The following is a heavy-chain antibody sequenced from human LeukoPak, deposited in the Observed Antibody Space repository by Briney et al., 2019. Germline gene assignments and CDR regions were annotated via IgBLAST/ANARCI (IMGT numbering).Heavy chain of an antibody. V-gene: IGHV3-23*01. CDR3: AKFLRYFDWLLYNGDAFDI. J-gene: IGHJ3*02. CDR1: GFTFSSYA. Sequence: GGSLRLSCAASGFTFSSYAMSWVRQAPGKGLEWVSAISGSGGSTYYADSVKGRFTISRDNSKNTLYLQMNSLRAEDTAVYYCAKFLRYFDWLLYNGDAFDIWGQGTMVTVSS. CDR2: ISGSGGST. D-gene: IGHD3-9*01.